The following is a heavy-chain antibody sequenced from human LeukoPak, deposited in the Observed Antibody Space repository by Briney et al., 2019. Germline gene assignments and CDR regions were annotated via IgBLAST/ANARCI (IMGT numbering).Heavy chain of an antibody. D-gene: IGHD3-22*01. CDR3: ARNLYDSSGSMGIYTFDY. V-gene: IGHV4-59*01. J-gene: IGHJ4*02. CDR1: GGSISSYY. Sequence: SETLSLTCTVSGGSISSYYWSWIRQPPGKGLEWIGYIYYSGSTDCNPSLKSRVTMSVDTSKNQFSLKLSSVTAADTAVYYCARNLYDSSGSMGIYTFDYWGQGTLVIVSS. CDR2: IYYSGST.